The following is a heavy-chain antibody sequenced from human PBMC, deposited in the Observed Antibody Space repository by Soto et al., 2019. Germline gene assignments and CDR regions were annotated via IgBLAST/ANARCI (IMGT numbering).Heavy chain of an antibody. Sequence: QVHLLQSGAEVTKPGSSVKVSCKTSGGTFSTYTLSWVRQAPGQGLEWMGRIIPVLDKADYAQRFQGRLTITADRSTSTANMELSSLSSEDTAIYYCARGATAGDSAVHYWGQGTLVSVSS. CDR2: IIPVLDKA. D-gene: IGHD2-21*01. CDR3: ARGATAGDSAVHY. J-gene: IGHJ4*02. V-gene: IGHV1-69*02. CDR1: GGTFSTYT.